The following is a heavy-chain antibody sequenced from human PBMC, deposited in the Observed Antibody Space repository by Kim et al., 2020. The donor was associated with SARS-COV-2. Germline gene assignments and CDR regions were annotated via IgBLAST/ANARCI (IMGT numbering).Heavy chain of an antibody. V-gene: IGHV4-34*01. CDR2: INHSGST. Sequence: SETLSLTCAVYGGSFSGYYWSWIRQPPGKGLEWIGEINHSGSTNYNPSLKSRVTISVDTSKNQFSLKLSSVTAADTAVYYCARGHQVVVVVAAIRGSGYFQHWGQGTLVTVSS. CDR3: ARGHQVVVVVAAIRGSGYFQH. CDR1: GGSFSGYY. D-gene: IGHD2-15*01. J-gene: IGHJ1*01.